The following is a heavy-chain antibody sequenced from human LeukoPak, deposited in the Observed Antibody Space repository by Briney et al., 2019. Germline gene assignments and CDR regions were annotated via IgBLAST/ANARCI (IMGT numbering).Heavy chain of an antibody. CDR1: GFTFSSYA. CDR2: IYYSGST. J-gene: IGHJ4*02. CDR3: ARIVTTVTGRTYYFDY. D-gene: IGHD4-17*01. V-gene: IGHV4-59*08. Sequence: GSLRLSCAASGFTFSSYAMSWIRQPPGKGLEWIGYIYYSGSTNYNPSLKSRVTISVDTSKNQFSLKLSSVTAADTAVYYCARIVTTVTGRTYYFDYWGQGTLVTVSS.